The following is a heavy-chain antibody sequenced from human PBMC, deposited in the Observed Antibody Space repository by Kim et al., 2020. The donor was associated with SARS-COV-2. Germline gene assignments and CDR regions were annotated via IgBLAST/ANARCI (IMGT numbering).Heavy chain of an antibody. V-gene: IGHV1-46*01. CDR3: ARDGGDSSGYYINWFDP. J-gene: IGHJ5*02. CDR2: INPSGGNT. Sequence: ASVKVSCKASGYTFTSYYMHWVRQAPGQGLEWMGIINPSGGNTSYAQKFQGRVTMTRDTSTSTVYMELSSLRSEDTAVYYCARDGGDSSGYYINWFDPWGQGTLVTVSS. D-gene: IGHD3-22*01. CDR1: GYTFTSYY.